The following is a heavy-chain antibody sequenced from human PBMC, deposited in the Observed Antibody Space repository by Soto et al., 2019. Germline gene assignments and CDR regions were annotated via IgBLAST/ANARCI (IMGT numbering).Heavy chain of an antibody. CDR2: INPSGGST. D-gene: IGHD2-21*02. J-gene: IGHJ5*02. CDR3: ARGPPHIVVVTATRFDP. V-gene: IGHV1-46*01. Sequence: ASVKVSCKASGYTFTGYYMHWVRQAPGQGLEWMGIINPSGGSTSYAQKFQGRVTMTRDTPTSTVYMELSSLRSEDTAVYYCARGPPHIVVVTATRFDPWGQGTLVTVSS. CDR1: GYTFTGYY.